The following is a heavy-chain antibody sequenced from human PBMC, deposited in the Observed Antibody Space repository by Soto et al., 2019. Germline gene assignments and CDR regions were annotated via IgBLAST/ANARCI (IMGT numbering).Heavy chain of an antibody. CDR3: ARDPPESYGMDV. J-gene: IGHJ6*02. CDR1: GFTFSSHS. Sequence: GVSLRLSWAASGFTFSSHSMNWVRQAPGKGLEWVSSISSSSSYIYYADSVKGRFTISRDNAKNSLYLQMNSLRAEDTAVYYCARDPPESYGMDVWGQGTTVTVSS. V-gene: IGHV3-21*01. CDR2: ISSSSSYI.